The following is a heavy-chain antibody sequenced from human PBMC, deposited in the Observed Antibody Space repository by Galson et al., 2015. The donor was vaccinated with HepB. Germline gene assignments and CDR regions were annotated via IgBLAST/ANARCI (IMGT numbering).Heavy chain of an antibody. Sequence: SLRLSCAASGFTFSSYSMNWVRQAPGKGLEWVSYISSSSSTIYSADSVKGRFTISRDNAKNSLYLQMNSLRAEDTAVYYCAGEGALWFNSVDYWGQGTLGTVSS. V-gene: IGHV3-48*01. J-gene: IGHJ4*02. CDR2: ISSSSSTI. D-gene: IGHD3-10*01. CDR1: GFTFSSYS. CDR3: AGEGALWFNSVDY.